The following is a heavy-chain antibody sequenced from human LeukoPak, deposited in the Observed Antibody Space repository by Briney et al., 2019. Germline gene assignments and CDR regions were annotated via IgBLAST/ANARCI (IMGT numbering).Heavy chain of an antibody. V-gene: IGHV1-18*01. J-gene: IGHJ6*03. Sequence: ASVKVSCKASGYTFTSYGINWVRQAPGQGLEWMGWISGSSGNTKYAQKLQGRVTMTTDTSTRTAYMELRSLTSDDTAVYYCARGTVSGADYYYMDVWGKGTPVTVSS. CDR3: ARGTVSGADYYYMDV. D-gene: IGHD4-11*01. CDR2: ISGSSGNT. CDR1: GYTFTSYG.